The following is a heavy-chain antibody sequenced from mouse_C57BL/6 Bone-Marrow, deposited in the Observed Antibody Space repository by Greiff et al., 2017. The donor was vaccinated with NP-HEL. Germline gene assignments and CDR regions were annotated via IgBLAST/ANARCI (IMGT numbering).Heavy chain of an antibody. CDR3: ARRGATYYSIWFAY. V-gene: IGHV2-2*01. CDR2: IWSGGST. D-gene: IGHD2-5*01. CDR1: GFSLTSYG. J-gene: IGHJ3*01. Sequence: VQLVESGPGLVQPSQSLSITCTVSGFSLTSYGVHWVRQSPGKGLEWLGVIWSGGSTDYNAAFISRLSISKDNSKSQVFFKMNSLQADDTAIYYCARRGATYYSIWFAYWGQGTLVTVSA.